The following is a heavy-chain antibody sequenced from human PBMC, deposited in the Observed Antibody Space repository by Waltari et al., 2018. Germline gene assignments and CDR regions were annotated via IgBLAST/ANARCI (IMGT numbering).Heavy chain of an antibody. CDR3: TKRNPDIRGYFYDWFDP. V-gene: IGHV3-23*01. J-gene: IGHJ5*02. D-gene: IGHD3-22*01. Sequence: EVRLLESGGALVQPGGSLRLSCTASGFTFSNYDMGWVRQAPGKGPEWVAAVKGSDSNTYYADSVKGRFTISRDNSRSTVYLHMTSLRTDDTAVYYCTKRNPDIRGYFYDWFDPWGQGALVTVSS. CDR2: VKGSDSNT. CDR1: GFTFSNYD.